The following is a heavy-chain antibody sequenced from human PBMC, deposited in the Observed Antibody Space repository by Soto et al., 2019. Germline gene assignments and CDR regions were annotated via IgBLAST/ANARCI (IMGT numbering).Heavy chain of an antibody. CDR1: GFTFSSYG. CDR3: AKETSSGWSDYFDY. Sequence: HLGGSLRLSCAASGFTFSSYGMHWVRQAPGKGLEWVAVISYDGSNKYYADSVKGRFTISRDNSKNTLYLQMNSLRAEDTAVYYCAKETSSGWSDYFDYWGQGTLVTVSS. CDR2: ISYDGSNK. D-gene: IGHD6-19*01. J-gene: IGHJ4*02. V-gene: IGHV3-30*18.